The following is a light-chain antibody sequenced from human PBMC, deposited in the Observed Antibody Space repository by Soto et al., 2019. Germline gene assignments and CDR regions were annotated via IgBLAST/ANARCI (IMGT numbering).Light chain of an antibody. CDR2: DAF. J-gene: IGKJ1*01. CDR1: QSLLHGNGYNY. V-gene: IGKV2-28*01. CDR3: QQYDSLPRT. Sequence: VMTQSPLSLPVTPGEPASMSCRSSQSLLHGNGYNYLDWYLQKPGKAPKLLIYDAFNLATGVPSRFSGSGSGTDFTFTIISLQPEDIATYYCQQYDSLPRTFGQGTKVDIK.